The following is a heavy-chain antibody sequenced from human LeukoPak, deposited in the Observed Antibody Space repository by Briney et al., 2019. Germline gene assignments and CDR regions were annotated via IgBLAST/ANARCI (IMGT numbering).Heavy chain of an antibody. D-gene: IGHD5-24*01. CDR1: GGTFSSYA. V-gene: IGHV1-69*04. J-gene: IGHJ5*02. CDR3: ARERRWLQHKAYNWFDP. Sequence: ASVKVSCKASGGTFSSYAISWVRQAPGQGLEWMGRIIPILGIANYAQKFQGRVTITADKSTSTAYMELSSLRSEDTAVYYCARERRWLQHKAYNWFDPWGQGTQVTVSS. CDR2: IIPILGIA.